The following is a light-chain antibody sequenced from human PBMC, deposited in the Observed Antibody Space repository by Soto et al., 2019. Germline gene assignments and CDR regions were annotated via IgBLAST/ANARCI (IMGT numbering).Light chain of an antibody. CDR1: QTICSW. V-gene: IGKV1-5*03. CDR3: QQYNTYST. Sequence: DIPMTQSPSTLSGSVGDRVTITCRASQTICSWLVWYQQKPGKAPKLLIYKASTLKSGVPSRFSGSGSGTEFTLTISSLQPDDFATYFCQQYNTYSTFGQGTKVDIK. J-gene: IGKJ1*01. CDR2: KAS.